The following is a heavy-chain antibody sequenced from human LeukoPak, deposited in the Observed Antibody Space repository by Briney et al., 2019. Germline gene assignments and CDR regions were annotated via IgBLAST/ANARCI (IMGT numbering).Heavy chain of an antibody. CDR2: INPNSGGT. Sequence: ASVKVSCKASGYTFTGYYMHWVRQAPGQGLEWMGWINPNSGGTNYAQKFQGRVTITADRSTSTAYMELSSLRSEDTAVYYCARDRIAAAVPDLYYYYYGMDVWGQGTTVTVSS. V-gene: IGHV1-2*02. CDR1: GYTFTGYY. J-gene: IGHJ6*02. D-gene: IGHD6-13*01. CDR3: ARDRIAAAVPDLYYYYYGMDV.